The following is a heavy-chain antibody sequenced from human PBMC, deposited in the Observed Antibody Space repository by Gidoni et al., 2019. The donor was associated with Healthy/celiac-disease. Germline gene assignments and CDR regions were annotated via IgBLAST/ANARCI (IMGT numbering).Heavy chain of an antibody. V-gene: IGHV3-33*01. J-gene: IGHJ6*02. CDR1: GFTFISYG. CDR2: IWYDGSNK. D-gene: IGHD6-6*01. CDR3: ARDLSSSPEYNYYYYGMDV. Sequence: QAQLVESAGAAVQPGRPLRLSCASSGFTFISYGMHWVRQAPGKGLEWVAVIWYDGSNKYYADSVKGRFTISRDNSKNTLYLQMNSLRAEDTAVYYCARDLSSSPEYNYYYYGMDVWGQGTTVTVSS.